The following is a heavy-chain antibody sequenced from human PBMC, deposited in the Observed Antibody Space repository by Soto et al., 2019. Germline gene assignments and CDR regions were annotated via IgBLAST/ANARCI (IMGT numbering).Heavy chain of an antibody. Sequence: EVQLVESGGGLVKPGGSLRLSCAASGFTFSSYSMNWVRQAPGKGLEWVSSISSSSSYIYYADSVKGRFTISRDNAKNLLYLQMNSLRAEDTAVYYCARDRIAAAGLNWFDPWGQGTLVTVSS. J-gene: IGHJ5*02. V-gene: IGHV3-21*01. CDR2: ISSSSSYI. CDR3: ARDRIAAAGLNWFDP. D-gene: IGHD6-13*01. CDR1: GFTFSSYS.